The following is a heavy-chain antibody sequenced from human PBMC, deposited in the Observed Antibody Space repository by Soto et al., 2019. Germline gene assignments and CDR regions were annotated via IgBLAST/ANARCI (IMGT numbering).Heavy chain of an antibody. V-gene: IGHV3-23*01. D-gene: IGHD1-7*01. CDR1: GFTFSSYA. CDR2: ISGSGGST. J-gene: IGHJ4*02. CDR3: AKRATGTYFDY. Sequence: EVQLLESGGGLVQPGGSLRLSCAASGFTFSSYAMNWVRQAPGKGLEWVSVISGSGGSTYYADSVKGRFAISRDNSKNTLYLQMNSLRADDRAVYYCAKRATGTYFDYWGQGTLVTVSS.